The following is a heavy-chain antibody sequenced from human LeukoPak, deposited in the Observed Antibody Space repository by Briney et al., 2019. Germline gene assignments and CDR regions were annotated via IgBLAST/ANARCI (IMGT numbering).Heavy chain of an antibody. V-gene: IGHV3-21*01. CDR2: ISSSSSYI. D-gene: IGHD6-13*01. J-gene: IGHJ5*02. Sequence: GGSLRLSCAASGFTFSSYSMNWVRQAPGKGLEWVSSISSSSSYIYYADSVKGRFTISRDNAKNSLYLQMNSLRAEDTAVYYCARGGFEAAPDWFDPWGQGTLVTVSS. CDR1: GFTFSSYS. CDR3: ARGGFEAAPDWFDP.